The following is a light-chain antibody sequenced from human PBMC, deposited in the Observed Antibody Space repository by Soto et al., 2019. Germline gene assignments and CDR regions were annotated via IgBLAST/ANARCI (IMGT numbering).Light chain of an antibody. Sequence: IVLTQSPGTLSLSPGERATLSCRASQSVSSSYLGWYQQKPGQAPRLLIYGASSRATGIPDRFSGSGSGTDFTLTISRLEPEDFAVYYCQQYGSSPPITFGQGTRLEIK. CDR2: GAS. CDR3: QQYGSSPPIT. V-gene: IGKV3-20*01. CDR1: QSVSSSY. J-gene: IGKJ5*01.